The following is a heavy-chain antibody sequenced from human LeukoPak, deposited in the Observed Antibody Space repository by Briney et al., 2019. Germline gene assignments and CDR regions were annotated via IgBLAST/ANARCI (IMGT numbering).Heavy chain of an antibody. D-gene: IGHD3-22*01. CDR1: GFTVSSNY. CDR2: ISSSGSTI. J-gene: IGHJ3*02. CDR3: ARPLGYDSSGYYSAFDAFDI. V-gene: IGHV3-11*01. Sequence: PGGSLRLSCAASGFTVSSNYMSWIRQAPGKGLEWVSYISSSGSTIYYADSVKGRFTISRDNAKNSLYLQMNSLRAEDTAVYYCARPLGYDSSGYYSAFDAFDIWGQGTMVTVSS.